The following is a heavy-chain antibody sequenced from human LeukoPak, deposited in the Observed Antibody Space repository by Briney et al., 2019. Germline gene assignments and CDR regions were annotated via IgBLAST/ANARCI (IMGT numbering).Heavy chain of an antibody. CDR1: GFTFSSYS. J-gene: IGHJ3*02. V-gene: IGHV3-21*01. Sequence: GGSLRLSCAASGFTFSSYSMNWVRQAPGKGLEWVSSISSSSSYIYYADSVKGRFTISRDNAKNSLCLQMNSLRAEDTAVYYCARDLLYDSSGYYYNYAFDIWGQGTMVTVSS. CDR3: ARDLLYDSSGYYYNYAFDI. D-gene: IGHD3-22*01. CDR2: ISSSSSYI.